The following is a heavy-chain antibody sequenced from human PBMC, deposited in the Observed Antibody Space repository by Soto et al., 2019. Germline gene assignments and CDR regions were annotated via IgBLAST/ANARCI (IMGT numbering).Heavy chain of an antibody. CDR3: ARDHCSTTSCYTVWFDP. D-gene: IGHD2-2*02. J-gene: IGHJ5*02. V-gene: IGHV3-74*01. CDR2: INSDGTTT. CDR1: GFTFSNYW. Sequence: GSLRLSCAASGFTFSNYWMHWVRQAPGKGLVWVSRINSDGTTTDYADSVKGRFTISRDNAKNTLYLQMNSLRADDTAVYYCARDHCSTTSCYTVWFDPWGQGTLVTVSS.